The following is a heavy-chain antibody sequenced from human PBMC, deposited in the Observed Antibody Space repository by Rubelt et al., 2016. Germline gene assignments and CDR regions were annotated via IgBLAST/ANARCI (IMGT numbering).Heavy chain of an antibody. D-gene: IGHD4-17*01. CDR3: ARGGTTNWFDP. CDR1: GGSISSSY. Sequence: QVQLQESGPGLVKPSETLSLTCTVSGGSISSSYWSWIRQPPGKGLEWIGYIYYSGSTSYNPSLKSRVTISVDTSKNQFSLKLTSVTAADTAVYYCARGGTTNWFDPWGQGTLVTVSS. CDR2: IYYSGST. V-gene: IGHV4-59*01. J-gene: IGHJ5*02.